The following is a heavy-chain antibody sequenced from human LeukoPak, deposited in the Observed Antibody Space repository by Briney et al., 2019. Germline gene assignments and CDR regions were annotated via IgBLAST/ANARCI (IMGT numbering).Heavy chain of an antibody. D-gene: IGHD6-19*01. J-gene: IGHJ4*02. V-gene: IGHV3-7*01. Sequence: GGSLRLSCTASGFSFSNHYMRWIRQAPGKGLEWVANINEDGSNKWHLGSVKGRFTVSRDNARNSLYLQMNSLRVKDTAVYYCTRVIVAVPGYFDYFDFWGQGVLVTVSS. CDR2: INEDGSNK. CDR1: GFSFSNHY. CDR3: TRVIVAVPGYFDYFDF.